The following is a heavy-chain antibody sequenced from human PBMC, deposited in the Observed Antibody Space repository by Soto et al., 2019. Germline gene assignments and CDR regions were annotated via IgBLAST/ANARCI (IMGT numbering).Heavy chain of an antibody. D-gene: IGHD3-16*01. CDR1: GFTFSSYS. CDR3: ARDPIELMPYVFDY. CDR2: ISSSSSTI. Sequence: GGSLRLSCAASGFTFSSYSMNWVRQAPGKGLEWVSYISSSSSTIYYADSVKGRFTISRDNAKNSLYLQMNSLRDEDTAVYYCARDPIELMPYVFDYWGQGTLVTVSS. V-gene: IGHV3-48*02. J-gene: IGHJ4*02.